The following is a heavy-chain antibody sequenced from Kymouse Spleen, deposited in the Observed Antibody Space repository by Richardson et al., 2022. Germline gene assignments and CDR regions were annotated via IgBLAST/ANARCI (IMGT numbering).Heavy chain of an antibody. CDR1: GFTFSSYW. CDR3: ARVNSSWYGYYGMDV. J-gene: IGHJ6*02. D-gene: IGHD6-13*01. V-gene: IGHV3-74*01. CDR2: INSDGSST. Sequence: EVQLVESGGGLVQPGGSLRLSCAASGFTFSSYWMHWVRQAPGKGLVWVSRINSDGSSTSYADSVKGRFTISRDNAKNTLYLQMNSLRAEDTAVYYCARVNSSWYGYYGMDVWGQGTTVTVSS.